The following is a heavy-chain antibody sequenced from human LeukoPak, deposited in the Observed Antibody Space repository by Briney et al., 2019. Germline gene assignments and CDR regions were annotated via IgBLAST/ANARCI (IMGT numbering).Heavy chain of an antibody. Sequence: GGSLRLSCAASGFTFSSYGMSWVRQAPGKGLEWVSAISGSGGSTYYADSVKGRFTISRDNSRNTLYLQMNSLRAEDTAVYYCAKGGIAVAGTRGPYYYYYMDVWGKGTTVTISS. V-gene: IGHV3-23*01. CDR3: AKGGIAVAGTRGPYYYYYMDV. CDR2: ISGSGGST. D-gene: IGHD6-19*01. CDR1: GFTFSSYG. J-gene: IGHJ6*03.